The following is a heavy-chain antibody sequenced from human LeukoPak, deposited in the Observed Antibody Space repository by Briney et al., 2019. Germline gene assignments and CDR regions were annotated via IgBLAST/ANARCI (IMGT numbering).Heavy chain of an antibody. J-gene: IGHJ5*02. D-gene: IGHD2-2*01. CDR2: TNPSGGST. CDR3: ASSSTSDNWFDP. CDR1: GYTFTSYY. V-gene: IGHV1-46*01. Sequence: GASVKVSCKASGYTFTSYYMHWVRQAPGQGLEWMGITNPSGGSTSYAQKFQGRVTMTRDTSTSTVYMELSSLRSEDTAVYYCASSSTSDNWFDPWGQGTLVTVSS.